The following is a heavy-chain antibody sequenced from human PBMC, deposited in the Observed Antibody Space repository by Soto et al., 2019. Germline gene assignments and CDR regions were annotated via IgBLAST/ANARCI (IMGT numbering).Heavy chain of an antibody. J-gene: IGHJ6*02. CDR3: AREYDYVWGSYRYKPPTYYYYGMDV. V-gene: IGHV4-31*03. CDR2: IYYSGST. CDR1: GGSISSGGYY. D-gene: IGHD3-16*02. Sequence: PSETLSLTCTVSGGSISSGGYYWSWIRQHPGKGLEWIGYIYYSGSTYYNPSLKSRVTISVDTSKNQFSLKLSSVTAADTAVYYCAREYDYVWGSYRYKPPTYYYYGMDVWGQGTTVTVSS.